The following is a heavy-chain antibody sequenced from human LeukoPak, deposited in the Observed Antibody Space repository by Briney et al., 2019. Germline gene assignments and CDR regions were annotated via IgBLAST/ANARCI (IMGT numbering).Heavy chain of an antibody. CDR2: IYYSGST. CDR3: ARASIAARWGVYYFDY. CDR1: GGSISSYY. D-gene: IGHD6-6*01. J-gene: IGHJ4*02. V-gene: IGHV4-59*01. Sequence: SETLSLTCTVSGGSISSYYWSWIRQPPGKGLEWIGYIYYSGSTNYNPSLKSRVTISVDTSKNQFSLKLSSVTAADTAVYYCARASIAARWGVYYFDYWGQGTLVTVSS.